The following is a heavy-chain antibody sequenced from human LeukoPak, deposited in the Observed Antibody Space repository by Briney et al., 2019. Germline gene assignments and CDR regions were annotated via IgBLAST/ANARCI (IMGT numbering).Heavy chain of an antibody. CDR3: ARGSTGTADY. Sequence: VASVKVSCKASGGTFSSYAISWVRQAPGQGLEWMGGIIPIFGTANYAQKFQGRVTITADESTSTAHMELSSLRSEDTAVYYCARGSTGTADYWGQGTLVTVSS. CDR1: GGTFSSYA. V-gene: IGHV1-69*13. D-gene: IGHD1-1*01. CDR2: IIPIFGTA. J-gene: IGHJ4*02.